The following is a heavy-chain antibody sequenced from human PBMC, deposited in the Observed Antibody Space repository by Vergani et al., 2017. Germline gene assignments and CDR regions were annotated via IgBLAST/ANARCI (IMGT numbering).Heavy chain of an antibody. D-gene: IGHD3-10*01. Sequence: EVQLLESVGDLVQPGGSLRLTCAASEFTFSNYAMNWFRQAPGKGLEWVSGISGSGVSAYYTDSVKGRFTISRDNSKNMLFLQMNNLRTEDTAIYYCAKQYFVSGNYLFDYWGQGTLVTVSS. V-gene: IGHV3-23*01. CDR3: AKQYFVSGNYLFDY. CDR1: EFTFSNYA. CDR2: ISGSGVSA. J-gene: IGHJ4*02.